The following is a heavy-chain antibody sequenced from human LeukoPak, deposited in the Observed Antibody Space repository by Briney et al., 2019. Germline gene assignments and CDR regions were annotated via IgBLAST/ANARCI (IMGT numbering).Heavy chain of an antibody. V-gene: IGHV3-73*01. D-gene: IGHD5-18*01. Sequence: GGSLRLSCAASGFTFSGSAMHWVRQASGKGLEWVGRIRSKANSYATAYAASVKGRFTISRDDSKNAAYLQMNSLKTEDTAVYYCTRRTLDTAYYYYYMDVWGKGTTVTVSS. CDR2: IRSKANSYAT. CDR3: TRRTLDTAYYYYYMDV. CDR1: GFTFSGSA. J-gene: IGHJ6*03.